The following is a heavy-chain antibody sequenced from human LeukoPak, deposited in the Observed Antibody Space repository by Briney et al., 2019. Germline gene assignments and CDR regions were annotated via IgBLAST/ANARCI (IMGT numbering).Heavy chain of an antibody. CDR1: GFTFSSYS. CDR3: ARDRGSYGSGSYYPNWFDP. D-gene: IGHD3-10*01. Sequence: PGGSLRLSCAASGFTFSSYSMNWVRQAPGKGLERVSYISSSSSTIYYADSVKGRFTISRDNAKNSLYLQMNSLRDEDTAVYYCARDRGSYGSGSYYPNWFDPWGQGTLVTVSS. CDR2: ISSSSSTI. J-gene: IGHJ5*02. V-gene: IGHV3-48*02.